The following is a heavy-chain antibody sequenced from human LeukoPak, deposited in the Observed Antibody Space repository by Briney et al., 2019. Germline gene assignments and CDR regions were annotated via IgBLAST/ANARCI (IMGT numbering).Heavy chain of an antibody. CDR2: ISGNGGRT. J-gene: IGHJ4*02. CDR3: AKEQTSSGYFDY. CDR1: GFTFNNYA. V-gene: IGHV3-23*01. Sequence: GGSLRLSCAASGFTFNNYAMSWVRQAPGKGLEWVAAISGNGGRTYYTDSVKGRFTISRDNPKNTLYLLMNSLSAEDTALYYCAKEQTSSGYFDYWGQGTLVTVSS. D-gene: IGHD3-10*01.